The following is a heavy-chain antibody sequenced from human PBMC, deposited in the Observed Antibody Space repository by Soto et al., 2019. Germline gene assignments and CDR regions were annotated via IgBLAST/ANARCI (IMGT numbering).Heavy chain of an antibody. CDR3: ARNRADGYNSY. D-gene: IGHD5-12*01. CDR1: GFIFNNYW. V-gene: IGHV3-7*01. CDR2: RKQGGSEK. J-gene: IGHJ4*02. Sequence: PAESLKISCAASGFIFNNYWMTWVRQAPGKGLEWVANRKQGGSEKYYVDSVKGRFTISRDNAKNSMYLQMNSLRAEDTAIYYCARNRADGYNSYWGQGTLVTVSS.